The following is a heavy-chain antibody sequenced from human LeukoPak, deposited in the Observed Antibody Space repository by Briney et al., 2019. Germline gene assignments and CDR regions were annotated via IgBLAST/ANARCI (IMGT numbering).Heavy chain of an antibody. Sequence: SETLSLTCAVYGGSFSGYYWSWIRQPPGKGLEWIGEINHSGSTNYNPPLKSRVTISVDTSKNQFSLKLSSVTAADTVVYYCARADYYYDSSGYPNWFDPWGQGTLVTVSS. J-gene: IGHJ5*02. CDR2: INHSGST. D-gene: IGHD3-22*01. V-gene: IGHV4-34*01. CDR3: ARADYYYDSSGYPNWFDP. CDR1: GGSFSGYY.